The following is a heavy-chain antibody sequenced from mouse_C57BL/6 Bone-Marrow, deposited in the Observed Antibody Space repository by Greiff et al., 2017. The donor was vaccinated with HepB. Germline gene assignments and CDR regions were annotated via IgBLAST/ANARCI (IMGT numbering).Heavy chain of an antibody. CDR3: ARGRITTPFAY. CDR2: INPNNGGT. Sequence: EVQLQQSGPELVKPGASVKISCKASGYTFSDYYMNWVKQSHGKSLEWIGDINPNNGGTSYNQKFKGKATLTVDKSSSTAYMELRSLTSEDSAVYYCARGRITTPFAYWGQGTLVTVSA. D-gene: IGHD1-1*01. CDR1: GYTFSDYY. J-gene: IGHJ3*01. V-gene: IGHV1-26*01.